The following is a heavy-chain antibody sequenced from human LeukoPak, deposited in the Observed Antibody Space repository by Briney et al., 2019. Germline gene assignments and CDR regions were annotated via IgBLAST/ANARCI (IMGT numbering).Heavy chain of an antibody. CDR2: INHSGST. Sequence: SETLSLTCAVYGGSFSGYYWRWIRPRPGKGLEGMGEINHSGSTNYHPSLKSRVTISVDTSKSQFSLKLSSVTAADTAVYYCARMDLPFDPWGQGTLVTVSS. V-gene: IGHV4-34*01. J-gene: IGHJ5*02. CDR3: ARMDLPFDP. CDR1: GGSFSGYY. D-gene: IGHD2-2*03.